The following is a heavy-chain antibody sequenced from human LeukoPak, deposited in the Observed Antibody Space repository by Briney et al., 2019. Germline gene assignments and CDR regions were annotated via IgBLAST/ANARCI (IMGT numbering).Heavy chain of an antibody. V-gene: IGHV3-21*01. J-gene: IGHJ3*02. D-gene: IGHD3-9*01. CDR2: ISSSNSYI. CDR3: ARALSVGYYDILTGYYNVQPMGNAFDI. CDR1: GFTFSSYS. Sequence: PGGSLRLSCAASGFTFSSYSMNWVRQAPGKGLEWVSSISSSNSYIYYADSVKGRFTISRDNAKNSLYLQMNSLRAEDTAVYYCARALSVGYYDILTGYYNVQPMGNAFDIWGQGTMVTVSS.